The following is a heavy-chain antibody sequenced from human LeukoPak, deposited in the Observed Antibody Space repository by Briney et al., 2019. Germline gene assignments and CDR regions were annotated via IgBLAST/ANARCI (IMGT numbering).Heavy chain of an antibody. J-gene: IGHJ4*02. D-gene: IGHD3-9*01. CDR2: ISSNGGST. Sequence: GGSLRLSCAASGFTFSSYAMHWVRQAPGKGLEYVSAISSNGGSTYYANSVKGRFTISRDNSKNTLYLQMGSLRAEDMAVYYCARVLGDIFTGFFDYWGQGTLVTVSS. V-gene: IGHV3-64*01. CDR1: GFTFSSYA. CDR3: ARVLGDIFTGFFDY.